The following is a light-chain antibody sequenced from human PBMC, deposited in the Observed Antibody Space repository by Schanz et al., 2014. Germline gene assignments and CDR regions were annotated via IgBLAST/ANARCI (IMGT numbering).Light chain of an antibody. J-gene: IGKJ5*01. V-gene: IGKV3-20*01. CDR1: QSVRSL. CDR2: GAS. CDR3: QQYGRSPNT. Sequence: EIVLTQSPATLSLSPGERATLSCRASQSVRSLLAWYQQKPGQAPRLLIYGASSRATGTPDRFSGSGSGTDFTLTISRLEPEDFAVYYCQQYGRSPNTFGQGTRLEIK.